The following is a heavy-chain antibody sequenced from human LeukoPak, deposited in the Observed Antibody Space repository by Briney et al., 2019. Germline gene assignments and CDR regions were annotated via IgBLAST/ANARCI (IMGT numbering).Heavy chain of an antibody. Sequence: ASVKVSCKASGGTFSSYAISWVRQAPGQGLEWMGGIIPIFGTANYAQKFQGRVTITADESTSTAYMELSSLRSEDTAVYYCARDRGGSRDGFNLDYWGQGTLVTVSS. D-gene: IGHD5-24*01. CDR1: GGTFSSYA. CDR3: ARDRGGSRDGFNLDY. CDR2: IIPIFGTA. J-gene: IGHJ4*02. V-gene: IGHV1-69*13.